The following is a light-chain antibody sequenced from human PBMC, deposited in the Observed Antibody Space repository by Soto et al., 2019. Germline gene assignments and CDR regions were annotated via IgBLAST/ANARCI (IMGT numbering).Light chain of an antibody. CDR2: GAS. V-gene: IGKV3-20*01. CDR3: QQFGLT. Sequence: EIVLTQSPGTLSLSPGERATLSCRASQSVSSSYLAWYQQKPGQAPRLLIYGASSRATGILDRFSGSGSGTDFTLTISRLEPEDFAVYYCQQFGLTFGGGTKVEIK. J-gene: IGKJ4*01. CDR1: QSVSSSY.